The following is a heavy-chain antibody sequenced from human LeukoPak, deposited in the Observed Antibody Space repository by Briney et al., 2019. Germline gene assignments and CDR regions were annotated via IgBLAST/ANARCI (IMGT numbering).Heavy chain of an antibody. CDR2: ISSGSNSI. V-gene: IGHV3-48*02. CDR3: VRDGTWYDY. D-gene: IGHD1-26*01. Sequence: GGSLRLSCAASGXTFSSYSMHWVHQAPGKGLEWVSYISSGSNSIYYADSVKGRFTISRDNAKNSLYLLMNSLRDEDTAVYHCVRDGTWYDYWGQGTLVTVSS. J-gene: IGHJ4*02. CDR1: GXTFSSYS.